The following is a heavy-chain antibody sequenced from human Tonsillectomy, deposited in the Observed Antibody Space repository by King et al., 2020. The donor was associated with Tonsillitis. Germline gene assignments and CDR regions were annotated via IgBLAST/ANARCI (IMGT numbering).Heavy chain of an antibody. Sequence: QLVQSGAEVKKPGASVKVSCKASGDTFTGYYIHWVRQAPGPGLAWMGWINPNSGGTDYAQKFQGRVTMTRDTFIPTAYMDLSRLRSDDTALYYCARARGGSYLFAYWGQGTLVTVSS. V-gene: IGHV1-2*02. J-gene: IGHJ4*02. CDR3: ARARGGSYLFAY. CDR2: INPNSGGT. D-gene: IGHD1-26*01. CDR1: GDTFTGYY.